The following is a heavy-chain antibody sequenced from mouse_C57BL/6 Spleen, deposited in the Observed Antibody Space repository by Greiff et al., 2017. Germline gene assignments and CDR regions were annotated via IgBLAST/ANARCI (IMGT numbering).Heavy chain of an antibody. D-gene: IGHD3-2*02. V-gene: IGHV1-50*01. J-gene: IGHJ4*01. CDR3: ARVKDSSGYEAMDY. CDR2: IDPSDSYT. Sequence: VQLQQPGAELVKPGASVKLSCKASGYTFTSYWMQWVKQRPGQGLEWIGEIDPSDSYTNYNQKFKGKATLTVDTSSSTAYMQLSSLTSEDSAVYYCARVKDSSGYEAMDYWGQGTSVTVSS. CDR1: GYTFTSYW.